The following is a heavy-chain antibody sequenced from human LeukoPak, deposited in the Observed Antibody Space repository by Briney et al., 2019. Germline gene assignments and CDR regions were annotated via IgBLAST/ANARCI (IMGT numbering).Heavy chain of an antibody. V-gene: IGHV3-30*18. CDR1: GFTFSSYG. CDR2: ISYDGSNK. Sequence: GGSLRPSCAASGFTFSSYGMHWVRQAPGKGLEWVAVISYDGSNKYYADSVKGRFTISRDNSKNTLYLQMNSLRAEDTAVYYCAKDSTGSIDYWGQGTLVTVSS. J-gene: IGHJ4*02. D-gene: IGHD3-9*01. CDR3: AKDSTGSIDY.